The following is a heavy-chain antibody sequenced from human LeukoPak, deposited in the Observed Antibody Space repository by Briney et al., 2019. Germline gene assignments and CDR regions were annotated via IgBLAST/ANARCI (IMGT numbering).Heavy chain of an antibody. V-gene: IGHV1-2*02. CDR3: ARDYDILTGYFSPPDY. Sequence: ASVKVSCKASGYTFTVYSMHWVRQAPGQGLEWMGWINPNSGDTKYSQNFQGRVTMSWDTSISTAYMELNRLTSDDTAVYYCARDYDILTGYFSPPDYWGQGTLVTVSS. D-gene: IGHD3-9*01. J-gene: IGHJ4*02. CDR2: INPNSGDT. CDR1: GYTFTVYS.